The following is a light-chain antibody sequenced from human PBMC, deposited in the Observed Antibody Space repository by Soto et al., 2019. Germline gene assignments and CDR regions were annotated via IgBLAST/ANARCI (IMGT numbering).Light chain of an antibody. V-gene: IGLV1-44*01. CDR2: NNN. CDR1: SSNIGSNT. J-gene: IGLJ2*01. CDR3: AAWDDSLNGPV. Sequence: QSVLSQPPSASGTPGQRVTISCSGSSSNIGSNTVTWYHQLPGTAPKLLIYNNNQRPSGVPDRFSGSKSGTSASLAISGLQSEDEADYYCAAWDDSLNGPVFCGGTKLTVL.